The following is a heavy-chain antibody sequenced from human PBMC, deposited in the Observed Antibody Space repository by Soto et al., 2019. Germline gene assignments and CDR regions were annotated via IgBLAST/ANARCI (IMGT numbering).Heavy chain of an antibody. CDR1: GFTFSSYA. V-gene: IGHV3-23*01. D-gene: IGHD2-2*01. CDR3: AKVIIPVATFRSYDC. CDR2: ISGSGGST. J-gene: IGHJ4*02. Sequence: GGSLRLSCAASGFTFSSYAMNWVRQAPGKGLEWVSTISGSGGSTYYADSVKGRFTLSRDNSKNTLYLQMNSLRAEDTAVYYCAKVIIPVATFRSYDCWGQGTLVTVSS.